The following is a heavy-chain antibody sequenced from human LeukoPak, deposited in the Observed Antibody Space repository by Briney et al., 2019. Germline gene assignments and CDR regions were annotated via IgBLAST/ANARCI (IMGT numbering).Heavy chain of an antibody. CDR3: ARVRRWLRSLHFDY. CDR2: IYYSGST. J-gene: IGHJ4*02. Sequence: SETLSLTCTVSGGSISSYYWSWIRQPPGKGLEWIGYIYYSGSTNYNPSLKSRVTISVDTSKNQFSLKLSSVTAADTAVYYCARVRRWLRSLHFDYWGQGTLVTVSS. CDR1: GGSISSYY. V-gene: IGHV4-59*12. D-gene: IGHD5-12*01.